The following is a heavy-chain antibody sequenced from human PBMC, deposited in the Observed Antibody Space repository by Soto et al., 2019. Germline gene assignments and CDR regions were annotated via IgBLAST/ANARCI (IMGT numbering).Heavy chain of an antibody. CDR3: ARGNCTFGVCSYVDF. CDR2: IWYDGSYQ. V-gene: IGHV3-33*01. Sequence: QVQLVESGGGVVQPGRSLRLSCAASGFTFSNYGMHWVRQAPGKGLEWVAIIWYDGSYQYYADSVKGRFTLSRDNSKDTVNLQMNSLRAEDTAVYYCARGNCTFGVCSYVDFWGQGTLVTVSS. J-gene: IGHJ4*02. D-gene: IGHD2-8*01. CDR1: GFTFSNYG.